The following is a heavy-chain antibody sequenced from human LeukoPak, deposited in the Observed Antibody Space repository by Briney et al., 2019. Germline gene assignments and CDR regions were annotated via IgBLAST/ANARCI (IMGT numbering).Heavy chain of an antibody. CDR1: GYTFTSYG. CDR2: ISAYNGNT. J-gene: IGHJ5*02. CDR3: ARERYCSSTSCYWFDP. Sequence: ASVKVSCKASGYTFTSYGISWVRQAPGQGREWMGWISAYNGNTNYAQKLQGRVTMTTDTSTSTAYMELRSLRSDDTAVYYCARERYCSSTSCYWFDPWGQGTLVTVSS. V-gene: IGHV1-18*01. D-gene: IGHD2-2*01.